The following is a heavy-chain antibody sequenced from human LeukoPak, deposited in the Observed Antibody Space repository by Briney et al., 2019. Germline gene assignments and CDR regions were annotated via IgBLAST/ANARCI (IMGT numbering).Heavy chain of an antibody. CDR3: ARDEVTGNYFDY. V-gene: IGHV4-59*01. CDR2: IYYSGST. CDR1: GGSISSYY. J-gene: IGHJ4*02. Sequence: SETLSLTCTVSGGSISSYYWSLIRQPPGKGLEWIGYIYYSGSTNYNPSLKSRVTISVDTSKNQFSLKLSSVTAADTAVYYCARDEVTGNYFDYWGQGTLVTVSS.